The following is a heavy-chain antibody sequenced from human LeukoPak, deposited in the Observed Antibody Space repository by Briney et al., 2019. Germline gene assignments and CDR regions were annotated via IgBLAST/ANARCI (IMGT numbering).Heavy chain of an antibody. Sequence: PSETLSLTCTVSGGSISSGSYYWSWIRQPAGKGLEWIGRIYTSGSTNYNPSLKSRVTISVDTSKNQFSLKLSSVTAADTAVYYCARGGGGYYYMDVWGKGTTVTVSS. J-gene: IGHJ6*03. D-gene: IGHD3-16*01. CDR2: IYTSGST. CDR1: GGSISSGSYY. CDR3: ARGGGGYYYMDV. V-gene: IGHV4-61*02.